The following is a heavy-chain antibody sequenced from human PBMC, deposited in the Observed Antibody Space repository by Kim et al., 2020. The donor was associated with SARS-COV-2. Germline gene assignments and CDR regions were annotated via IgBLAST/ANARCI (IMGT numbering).Heavy chain of an antibody. D-gene: IGHD2-8*01. Sequence: SVKVSCKASGGTFSSYAISWVRQAPGQGLEWMGGIIPIFGTANYAQKFQGRVTITADESTSTAYMELSSLRSEDTAVYYCAREGYCTNGVCLGYYYGMDVWGQGTTVTVSS. CDR3: AREGYCTNGVCLGYYYGMDV. CDR2: IIPIFGTA. CDR1: GGTFSSYA. V-gene: IGHV1-69*13. J-gene: IGHJ6*02.